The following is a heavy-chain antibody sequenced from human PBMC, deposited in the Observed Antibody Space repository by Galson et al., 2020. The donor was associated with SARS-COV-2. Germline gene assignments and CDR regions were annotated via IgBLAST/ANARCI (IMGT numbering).Heavy chain of an antibody. Sequence: SCAASGFTFTSYGMNWVRQAPGKGLEWVAVISFAGSDIYYADSVKGRFTISRDNSKNMLYLQMNSLRAEDTALYYCAKDPQAEGYYDSSGYNHWGQGTLVTVSS. CDR1: GFTFTSYG. CDR3: AKDPQAEGYYDSSGYNH. D-gene: IGHD3-22*01. CDR2: ISFAGSDI. J-gene: IGHJ4*02. V-gene: IGHV3-30*18.